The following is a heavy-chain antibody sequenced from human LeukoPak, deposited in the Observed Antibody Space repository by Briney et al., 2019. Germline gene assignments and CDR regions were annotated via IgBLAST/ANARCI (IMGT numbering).Heavy chain of an antibody. CDR2: IRSSNIYT. CDR3: ASGRLGY. CDR1: GFTFSDYH. D-gene: IGHD3-16*01. J-gene: IGHJ4*02. V-gene: IGHV3-11*03. Sequence: GSLRLSCAASGFTFSDYHMSWIRQAPGKGLEWVSYIRSSNIYTNYADSVKGRFTISRDNAKNSLYLQMNSLRAEDTAVYYCASGRLGYWGQGTLVTVSS.